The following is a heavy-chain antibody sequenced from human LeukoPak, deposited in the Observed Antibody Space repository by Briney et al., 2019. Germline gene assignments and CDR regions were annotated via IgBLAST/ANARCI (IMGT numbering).Heavy chain of an antibody. CDR3: ARDLYGAGHFLPESP. J-gene: IGHJ5*02. V-gene: IGHV4-61*01. CDR2: VYYSGST. Sequence: SDTLTLTCTASGFSVSTANYYWGWMGQPPGKELVWVGYVYYSGSTNYNPSLGSRVTVSLDTSKNQFSLNLRSVTAADTAVYYCARDLYGAGHFLPESPWGQGALVTVSS. D-gene: IGHD3-10*01. CDR1: GFSVSTANYY.